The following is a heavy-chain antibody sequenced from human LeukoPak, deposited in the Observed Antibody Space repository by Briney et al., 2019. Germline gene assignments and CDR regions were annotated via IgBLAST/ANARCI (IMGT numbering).Heavy chain of an antibody. CDR2: IYYSGST. Sequence: PSETLSLTCTVSGGSISSSSYYWGWIRQPPGKGLEWIGSIYYSGSTYYNPSLKSRVTISVDTSKNQFSLKLSFVTAADTAVYYCARDFEYYYGSGSYPRLNWFDPWGQGTLVTVSS. J-gene: IGHJ5*02. CDR1: GGSISSSSYY. D-gene: IGHD3-10*01. CDR3: ARDFEYYYGSGSYPRLNWFDP. V-gene: IGHV4-39*07.